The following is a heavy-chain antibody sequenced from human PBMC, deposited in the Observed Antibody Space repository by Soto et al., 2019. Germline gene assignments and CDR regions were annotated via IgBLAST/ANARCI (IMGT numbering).Heavy chain of an antibody. CDR2: ISGSGGST. D-gene: IGHD4-17*01. CDR3: AKGDGDYVPLSFDY. J-gene: IGHJ4*02. V-gene: IGHV3-23*01. CDR1: GFTFSSYA. Sequence: EVQLLESGGGLVQPGGSLRLSCAASGFTFSSYAMSWVRQAPGRGLEWVSAISGSGGSTYYADSVKGRFTISRDTSKNALYLQMNSLRAENTAVYYCAKGDGDYVPLSFDYWGQGTLVTVSS.